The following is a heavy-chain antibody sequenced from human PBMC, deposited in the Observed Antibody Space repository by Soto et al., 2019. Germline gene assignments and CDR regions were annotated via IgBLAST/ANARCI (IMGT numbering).Heavy chain of an antibody. CDR1: GGSISSGGYY. Sequence: SETLSLTCTVSGGSISSGGYYWSWIRQHPGKGLEWIGYIYYSGSTYYNPSLKSRVTISVDTSKNQFSLKLSSVTAADTAVYYCARDPGIAVAPTLFDYWGQGTLVTVSS. D-gene: IGHD6-19*01. J-gene: IGHJ4*02. V-gene: IGHV4-31*03. CDR3: ARDPGIAVAPTLFDY. CDR2: IYYSGST.